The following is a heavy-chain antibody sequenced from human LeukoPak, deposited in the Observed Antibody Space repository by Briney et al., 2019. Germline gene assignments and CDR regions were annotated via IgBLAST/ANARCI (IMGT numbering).Heavy chain of an antibody. J-gene: IGHJ6*03. CDR3: ARDQGTVFGVVIHTYYYYMDV. CDR2: ISSSGTTI. CDR1: GFTFSDYY. V-gene: IGHV3-11*01. Sequence: GGSLRLSCAASGFTFSDYYMSWIRQAPGKGLEWVSYISSSGTTIYYADSVKGRFTISRDNAKNSLYLQMNSLRAEDTAVYYCARDQGTVFGVVIHTYYYYMDVWGKGTTVTVSS. D-gene: IGHD3-3*01.